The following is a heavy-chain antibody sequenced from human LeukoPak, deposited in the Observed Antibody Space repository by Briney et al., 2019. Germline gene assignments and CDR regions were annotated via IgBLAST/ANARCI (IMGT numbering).Heavy chain of an antibody. CDR1: GYSISIGYY. V-gene: IGHV4-38-2*02. CDR3: ARVWYYYGSGANGTIDY. D-gene: IGHD3-10*01. J-gene: IGHJ4*02. Sequence: PAETLSLTCTVSGYSISIGYYLGWTRQPPGNGLDWTGRIYHSGSPHYNPSLQSRVTVSVATSKNQFSLKLRSVTAADTAVYYCARVWYYYGSGANGTIDYWGQGNVVPVSS. CDR2: IYHSGSP.